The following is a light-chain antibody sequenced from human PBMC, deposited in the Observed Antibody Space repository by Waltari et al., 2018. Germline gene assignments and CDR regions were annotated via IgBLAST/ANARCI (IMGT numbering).Light chain of an antibody. CDR1: SSDVGGYNY. CDR2: DVS. Sequence: QSALTQPASVSGSPGQSITISCTGTSSDVGGYNYVSWYQQHPGKAPKLMIYDVSKRPSGVSQRVSGSKSGTPASLTISGLQAEDEADYYCSSYTSSSTWVFGGGTKLTVL. CDR3: SSYTSSSTWV. J-gene: IGLJ3*02. V-gene: IGLV2-14*01.